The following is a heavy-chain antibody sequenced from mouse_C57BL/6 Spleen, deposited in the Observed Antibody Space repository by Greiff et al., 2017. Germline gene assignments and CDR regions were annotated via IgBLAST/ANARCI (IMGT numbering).Heavy chain of an antibody. Sequence: QVQLQQSGAELMKPGASVKLSCKATGYTFTGYWIEWVKQRPGHGLEWIGEILPGSGSTTYNEKFKGKATFTVDTSSNTAYMQLSSLTSKDSANYDCARGVTTEVGFDDWGKGTTGTVSS. D-gene: IGHD1-1*01. CDR1: GYTFTGYW. V-gene: IGHV1-9*01. CDR2: ILPGSGST. CDR3: ARGVTTEVGFDD. J-gene: IGHJ1*03.